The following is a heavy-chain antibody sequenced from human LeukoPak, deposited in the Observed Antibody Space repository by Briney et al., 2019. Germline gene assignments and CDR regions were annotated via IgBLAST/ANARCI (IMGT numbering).Heavy chain of an antibody. CDR2: INSDGSST. J-gene: IGHJ4*02. CDR1: GFTFSSYW. CDR3: ARDGKYYYDSSGVPLDY. D-gene: IGHD3-22*01. V-gene: IGHV3-74*01. Sequence: GGSLRLSCAASGFTFSSYWMHWVRQAPGKGLVWVSRINSDGSSTSYADSVKGRFTISRDNAKNSLYLQMNSLRAEDTAVYYCARDGKYYYDSSGVPLDYWGQGTLVTVSS.